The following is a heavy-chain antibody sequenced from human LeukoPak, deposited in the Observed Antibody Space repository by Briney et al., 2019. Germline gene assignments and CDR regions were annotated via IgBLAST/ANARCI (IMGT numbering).Heavy chain of an antibody. J-gene: IGHJ4*02. CDR1: GGSISSYY. D-gene: IGHD3-10*01. Sequence: PSETLSLTCTVSGGSISSYYWSWIRQPPGEGLEWIGYIYYSGSTNYNPSLKSRVTISVDTSKNQFSLKLSSVTAADTAVYYCARVDYYGSGSYPHFDYWGQGTLVTVSS. CDR3: ARVDYYGSGSYPHFDY. V-gene: IGHV4-59*12. CDR2: IYYSGST.